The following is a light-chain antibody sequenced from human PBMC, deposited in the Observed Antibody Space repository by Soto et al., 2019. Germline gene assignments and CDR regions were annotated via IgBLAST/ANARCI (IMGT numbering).Light chain of an antibody. CDR2: RNN. CDR3: AAWDDILSGQV. CDR1: SSNIGSNY. J-gene: IGLJ3*02. Sequence: QSVLTQPPSASGTPGQRVTISCSGSSSNIGSNYVYWYQQLPGTAPKLLIYRNNQRPSGVPDRFSGSKSGTSASLAISGLRSEDEADYYCAAWDDILSGQVFVGGTKLTVL. V-gene: IGLV1-47*01.